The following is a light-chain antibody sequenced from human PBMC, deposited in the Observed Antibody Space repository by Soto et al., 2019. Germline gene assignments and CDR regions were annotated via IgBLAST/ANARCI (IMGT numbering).Light chain of an antibody. V-gene: IGKV3-20*01. J-gene: IGKJ1*01. CDR3: QQYGSSPPRT. Sequence: EIVLTQSPGTLSLSPGERATLSCRASQSVSSSYLAWYQQKPGQAPRLLIYGASSRATGIPDRFSGSGSGTDFTLTISILEPEDFAVYFCQQYGSSPPRTFCQGTKVDIK. CDR2: GAS. CDR1: QSVSSSY.